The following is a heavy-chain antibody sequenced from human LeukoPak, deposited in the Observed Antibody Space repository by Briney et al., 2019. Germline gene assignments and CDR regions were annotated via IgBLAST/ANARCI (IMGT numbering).Heavy chain of an antibody. CDR3: AKDMNSYGSGSSYNPWGPFDS. J-gene: IGHJ4*02. CDR2: IAGFSGNP. Sequence: PGGSLRLSCAASGFNFHDYVMHWVRQAPRKGLEWVSGIAGFSGNPGFAISVKGRFTISRYNAENSLYLQMNSLTPEYTAFYFCAKDMNSYGSGSSYNPWGPFDSWGQGTLVTVSS. CDR1: GFNFHDYV. D-gene: IGHD3-10*01. V-gene: IGHV3-9*01.